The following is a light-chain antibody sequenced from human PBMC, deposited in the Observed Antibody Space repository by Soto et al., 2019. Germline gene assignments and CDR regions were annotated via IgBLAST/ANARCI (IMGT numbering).Light chain of an antibody. CDR2: KAS. CDR3: QQYETYWT. J-gene: IGKJ1*01. V-gene: IGKV1-5*03. CDR1: QSISSW. Sequence: IQMTQSPSTLSASVGDRVTITCRASQSISSWLAWYQQKPGKAPKLLIYKASTLKSGVPSRFSGSGSGTEFTLTISSLQPDDFATYYCQQYETYWTFGQGTKVEIK.